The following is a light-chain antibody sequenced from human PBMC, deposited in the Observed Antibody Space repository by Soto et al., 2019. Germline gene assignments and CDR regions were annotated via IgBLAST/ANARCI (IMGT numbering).Light chain of an antibody. V-gene: IGKV1-5*03. CDR2: NAS. CDR3: HQYNSYS. J-gene: IGKJ1*01. Sequence: DSHMIQFPSTLSADLEHRVTTICRASQSISSWLAWYQPKPGKAPKLLMYNASTLETGVPSRFSGSGSGTEFTLSISSLQPDDFATYYCHQYNSYSFGQGTKVDIK. CDR1: QSISSW.